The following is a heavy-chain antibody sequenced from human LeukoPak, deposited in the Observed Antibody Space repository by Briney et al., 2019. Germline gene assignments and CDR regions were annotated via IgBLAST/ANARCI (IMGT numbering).Heavy chain of an antibody. Sequence: PGGSLRLSCAASGFTFSSYGMHWVRQAPGKGLEWVAVISYDGSNKYYADSVKGRFTISRDNSKNTLYLQMNSLRAEDTAVYYCARVAGVTSTSRGWFDPWGQGTLVTVSS. J-gene: IGHJ5*02. CDR1: GFTFSSYG. CDR3: ARVAGVTSTSRGWFDP. V-gene: IGHV3-30*03. CDR2: ISYDGSNK. D-gene: IGHD2-2*01.